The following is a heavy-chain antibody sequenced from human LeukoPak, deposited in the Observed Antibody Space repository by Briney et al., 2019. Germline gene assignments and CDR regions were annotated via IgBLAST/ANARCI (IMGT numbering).Heavy chain of an antibody. CDR3: ARNSAVATSRSWFDP. D-gene: IGHD6-19*01. Sequence: SETLSLTCSDFDGSISNYYWSWIRQPPGKGLEWIGYAYYSGSTTYNPSLESRVTISVDTSKNQFSLKLTAVTAADTAVYYCARNSAVATSRSWFDPWGQGTLVTVSS. CDR2: AYYSGST. J-gene: IGHJ5*02. V-gene: IGHV4-59*08. CDR1: DGSISNYY.